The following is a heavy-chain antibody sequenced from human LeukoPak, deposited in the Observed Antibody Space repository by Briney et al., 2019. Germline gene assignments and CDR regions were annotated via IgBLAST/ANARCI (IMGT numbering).Heavy chain of an antibody. V-gene: IGHV3-NL1*01. D-gene: IGHD2-2*01. CDR2: IYSGGST. Sequence: PGGSLRLSCAASGFTFSSYGMHWVRQAPGKGLEWVSVIYSGGSTYYADSVKGRFTISRDNSKNTLCLQMNSLRAEDTAVYYCARSRSYYYGMDVWGQGTTVTVSS. CDR3: ARSRSYYYGMDV. J-gene: IGHJ6*02. CDR1: GFTFSSYG.